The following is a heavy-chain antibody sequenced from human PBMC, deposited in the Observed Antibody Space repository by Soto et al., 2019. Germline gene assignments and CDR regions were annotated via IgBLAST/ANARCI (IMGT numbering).Heavy chain of an antibody. J-gene: IGHJ4*02. CDR3: ARRYGYGFDY. Sequence: QVQLQESGPGLVKPSETLSLTCTVSGGSISSYYWRWIRQPPGKALEWIGYIYYSGSTNYNPSLKIRDTISVDTSKLQFSLKQSSVTAADTAVYDCARRYGYGFDYWGQGTLVTVSS. CDR1: GGSISSYY. D-gene: IGHD1-1*01. CDR2: IYYSGST. V-gene: IGHV4-59*08.